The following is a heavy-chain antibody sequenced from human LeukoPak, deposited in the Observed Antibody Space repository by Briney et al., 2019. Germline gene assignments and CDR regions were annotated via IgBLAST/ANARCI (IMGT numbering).Heavy chain of an antibody. CDR3: ARSPRYTTAPFEY. V-gene: IGHV4-59*01. Sequence: PSETLSLTGTVSGGSLNSYCWSWIRQPPGKEMEWIGYTYYSGSTKYNPSLKSRVSISVDTSKNQFSLQLSSVTAADTAVYYCARSPRYTTAPFEYWGQGTPVTVSS. J-gene: IGHJ4*02. CDR2: TYYSGST. CDR1: GGSLNSYC. D-gene: IGHD4-17*01.